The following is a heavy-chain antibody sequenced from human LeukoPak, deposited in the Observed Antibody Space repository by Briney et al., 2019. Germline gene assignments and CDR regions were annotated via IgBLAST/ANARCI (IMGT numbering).Heavy chain of an antibody. CDR2: IYATGST. V-gene: IGHV4-4*07. CDR1: GGPITSYN. D-gene: IGHD3-10*01. J-gene: IGHJ4*02. CDR3: ATGGSYLVY. Sequence: KPSETLSLTCSVSGGPITSYNWSWIRQPAGKGLEWIGRIYATGSTNYNPSLKSRVTISVDKSKNQFSLKLSSVTAADTAVYYCATGGSYLVYWGQGTLVTVSS.